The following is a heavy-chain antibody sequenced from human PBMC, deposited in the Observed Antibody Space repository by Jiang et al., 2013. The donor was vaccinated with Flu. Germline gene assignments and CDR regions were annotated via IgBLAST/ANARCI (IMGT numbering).Heavy chain of an antibody. CDR1: GFTFSSYG. J-gene: IGHJ4*02. CDR3: ARDAAMGLRFDY. Sequence: VQLLESGGGVVQPGRSLRLSCAASGFTFSSYGMHWVRQAPGKGLEWVAVIWYDGSNKYYADSVKGRFTISRDNSKNTLYLQMNSLRAEDTAVYYCARDAAMGLRFDYVGPGNPGHRLL. CDR2: IWYDGSNK. D-gene: IGHD5-18*01. V-gene: IGHV3-33*01.